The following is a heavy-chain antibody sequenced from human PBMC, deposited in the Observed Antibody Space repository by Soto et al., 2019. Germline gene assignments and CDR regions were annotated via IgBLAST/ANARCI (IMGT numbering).Heavy chain of an antibody. CDR2: IKQDGSEK. Sequence: GGSLRLSCAASGFTFSSYWMSWVRQAPGKGLEWVANIKQDGSEKYYVDSVKGRFTISRDNAKNSLYLQMNSLRAEDTAVYYCARGILGYCSSTSCFTYYYYGMDGWGQGTTVTVSS. CDR3: ARGILGYCSSTSCFTYYYYGMDG. CDR1: GFTFSSYW. D-gene: IGHD2-2*02. V-gene: IGHV3-7*01. J-gene: IGHJ6*02.